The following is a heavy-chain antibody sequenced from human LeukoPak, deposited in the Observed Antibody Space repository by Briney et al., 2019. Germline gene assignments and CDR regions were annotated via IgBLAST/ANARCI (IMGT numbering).Heavy chain of an antibody. CDR1: GYTFTSYG. J-gene: IGHJ5*02. CDR3: AGEGNYYDSSEDWFDP. D-gene: IGHD3-22*01. CDR2: ISAYNGNT. Sequence: ASVKVSCKASGYTFTSYGISWVRQAPGQGLEWMGWISAYNGNTNYAQKLQGRVTMTTDTSTSTAYMELRSLRSDDTAVYYCAGEGNYYDSSEDWFDPWGQGTLVTVSS. V-gene: IGHV1-18*01.